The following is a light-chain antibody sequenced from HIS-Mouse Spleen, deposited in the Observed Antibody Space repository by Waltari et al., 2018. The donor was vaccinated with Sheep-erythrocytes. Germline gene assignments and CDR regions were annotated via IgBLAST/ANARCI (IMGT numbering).Light chain of an antibody. CDR2: GNS. CDR1: SSHIGAGYD. Sequence: QSVLTQPPSVSGAPGQRVTTSCTGSSSHIGAGYDVHGYQQLPGTAPKPLIYGNSNRPSGVPDRFSGSKSGTSASLAITGLQAEDEADYYCQSYDSSLSGYVFGTGTKVTVL. J-gene: IGLJ1*01. CDR3: QSYDSSLSGYV. V-gene: IGLV1-40*01.